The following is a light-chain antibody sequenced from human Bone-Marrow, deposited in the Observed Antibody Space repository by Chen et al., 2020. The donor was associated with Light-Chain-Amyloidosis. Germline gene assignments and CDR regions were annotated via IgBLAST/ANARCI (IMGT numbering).Light chain of an antibody. V-gene: IGKV1-33*01. CDR1: QDISND. J-gene: IGKJ4*01. CDR2: DAS. Sequence: DLQMTQSPSSLSASVGDRVTITCQASQDISNDLNWYQQKPGKGPKLLIYDASNLETGVPSRFSGSGSGTDFTCTISSLQPEDMATYYCQQYDNVPTSGGGTKVEI. CDR3: QQYDNVPT.